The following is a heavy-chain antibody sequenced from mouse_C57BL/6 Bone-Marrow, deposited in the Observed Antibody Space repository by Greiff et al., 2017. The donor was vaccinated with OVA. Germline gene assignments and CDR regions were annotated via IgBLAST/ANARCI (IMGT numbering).Heavy chain of an antibody. Sequence: VQLQQSGAELVRPGTSVKVSCKASGYAFTNYLIEWVKQRPGQGLEWIGVINPGSGGTNYNEKFKGKATLTADKSSSTAYMQLSSLTSEDSAVYYCARWSTVVAPWGTGTTVTVSS. V-gene: IGHV1-54*01. J-gene: IGHJ1*03. CDR2: INPGSGGT. CDR1: GYAFTNYL. CDR3: ARWSTVVAP. D-gene: IGHD1-1*01.